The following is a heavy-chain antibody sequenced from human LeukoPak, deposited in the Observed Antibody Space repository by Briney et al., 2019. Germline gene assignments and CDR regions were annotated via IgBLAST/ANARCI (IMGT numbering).Heavy chain of an antibody. V-gene: IGHV1-18*01. J-gene: IGHJ5*02. CDR3: ARGTYYYAP. CDR1: GYTFTSYG. Sequence: GASVKVSCKASGYTFTSYGISWVRQAPGQGLEWMGWISAYNGNTNYAQKFQGRVTMTRNTSISTAYMELSSLRSEDTAVYYCARGTYYYAPWGQGTLVTVSS. D-gene: IGHD3-10*01. CDR2: ISAYNGNT.